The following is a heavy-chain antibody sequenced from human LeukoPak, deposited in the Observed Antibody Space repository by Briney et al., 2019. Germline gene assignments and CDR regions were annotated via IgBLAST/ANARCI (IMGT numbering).Heavy chain of an antibody. Sequence: SETLSLTCTVSGGSISSYYWSWIRQPPGKGLEWIGYIYYSGSTNYNPSLKSRVTISVDTSKNQFSLKLSSVTAADTAVYYCASRLDYYDSSGYYAATFDYWGQGTLVTVSS. CDR3: ASRLDYYDSSGYYAATFDY. CDR2: IYYSGST. D-gene: IGHD3-22*01. CDR1: GGSISSYY. J-gene: IGHJ4*02. V-gene: IGHV4-59*12.